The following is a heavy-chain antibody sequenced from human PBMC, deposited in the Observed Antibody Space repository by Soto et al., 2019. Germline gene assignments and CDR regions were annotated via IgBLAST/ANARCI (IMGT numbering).Heavy chain of an antibody. D-gene: IGHD2-2*01. CDR1: GVSVTTYY. CDR3: ARGTYCSSVSCYFGMDV. Sequence: QVQLQESGPGLVKPSETLSLTCSVSGVSVTTYYWTWIRQPPGKELEWIGYIYYSGSTKYNPSLKSRVTISLDTSKNQFSLKLNSVTAADTAMYYCARGTYCSSVSCYFGMDVWGQGTTVTVSS. J-gene: IGHJ6*02. V-gene: IGHV4-59*02. CDR2: IYYSGST.